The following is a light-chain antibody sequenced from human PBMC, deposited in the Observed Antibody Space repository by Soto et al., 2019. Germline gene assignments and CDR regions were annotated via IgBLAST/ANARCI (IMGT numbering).Light chain of an antibody. CDR1: SSDVGGYNY. Sequence: QSVLTQPASVSGSPGQSITISCTGTSSDVGGYNYVSWYKQHPGKAPKLMIYEVSNRPSGVSNRFSGSKSGNTASLTISGLKAEDEADYYCSSYTSSSTLYVFGTGTKVTVL. CDR2: EVS. V-gene: IGLV2-14*01. J-gene: IGLJ1*01. CDR3: SSYTSSSTLYV.